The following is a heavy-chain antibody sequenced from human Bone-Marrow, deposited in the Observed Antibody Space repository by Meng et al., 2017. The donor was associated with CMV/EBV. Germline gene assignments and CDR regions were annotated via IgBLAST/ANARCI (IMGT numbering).Heavy chain of an antibody. J-gene: IGHJ3*02. D-gene: IGHD6-13*01. CDR3: ARDGPYSSSWEPYDAFDI. V-gene: IGHV3-7*01. CDR2: IKEDGSEK. Sequence: GESLKISCAASGFNFNTYWMSWVRQAPGKGLEWVASIKEDGSEKYYVDSVKGRFTISRDNAKNSLYLQMNSLRAEDTAVYYCARDGPYSSSWEPYDAFDIWGQGTMVTVS. CDR1: GFNFNTYW.